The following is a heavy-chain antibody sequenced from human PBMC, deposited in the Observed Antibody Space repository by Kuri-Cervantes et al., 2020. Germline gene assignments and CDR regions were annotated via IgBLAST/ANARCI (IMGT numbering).Heavy chain of an antibody. CDR1: GFTFSSYA. Sequence: GESLKISCAASGFTFSSYAMSWVRQAPGKGLEWVSAISGSGGSTYYADSVKGRFTISRDNSKNTLYLQMNSLRPEDTAVYFCAKSNGWEFDYYYYGMDVWGQGTTVTVSS. J-gene: IGHJ6*02. V-gene: IGHV3-23*01. D-gene: IGHD1-26*01. CDR2: ISGSGGST. CDR3: AKSNGWEFDYYYYGMDV.